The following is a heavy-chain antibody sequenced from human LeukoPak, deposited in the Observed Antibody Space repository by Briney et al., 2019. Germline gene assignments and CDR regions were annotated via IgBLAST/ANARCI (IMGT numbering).Heavy chain of an antibody. CDR3: ARDRRFDI. V-gene: IGHV4-59*12. Sequence: SETLSLTCTVSGGSISSYYWSWIRQPPGKGLEWTGYIYYSGSTNYNPSLKSRVTISVDTSKNQFSLKLSSVTTADTAVYYCARDRRFDIWGQGTMVTVSS. J-gene: IGHJ3*02. CDR1: GGSISSYY. CDR2: IYYSGST.